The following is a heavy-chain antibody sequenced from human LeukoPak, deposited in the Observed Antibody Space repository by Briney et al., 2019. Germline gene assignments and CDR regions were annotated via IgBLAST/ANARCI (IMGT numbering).Heavy chain of an antibody. Sequence: GGSLRLSCAASGFTFSSYAMSWVRQAPGKGLEWVSAISGSGGSTYYADSVKGRFTISRDNSKNTLYLQMNSLRAKDTAVYYCARSYSSSWYGDFDYWGQGTLVTVSS. CDR3: ARSYSSSWYGDFDY. D-gene: IGHD6-13*01. CDR1: GFTFSSYA. J-gene: IGHJ4*02. V-gene: IGHV3-23*01. CDR2: ISGSGGST.